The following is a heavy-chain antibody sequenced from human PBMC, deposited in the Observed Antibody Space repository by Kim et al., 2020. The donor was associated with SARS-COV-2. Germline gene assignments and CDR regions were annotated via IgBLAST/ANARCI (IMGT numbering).Heavy chain of an antibody. V-gene: IGHV3-30*18. J-gene: IGHJ4*02. CDR3: AKDSRYHSGLDY. Sequence: GGSLRLSCAASGFTFSSYGMHWVRQAPGKGLEWVAVISYDGSNKYYADSVKGRFTISRDNSKNTLYLQMNSLRAEDTAVYYCAKDSRYHSGLDYWGQGTLVTVSS. D-gene: IGHD6-25*01. CDR1: GFTFSSYG. CDR2: ISYDGSNK.